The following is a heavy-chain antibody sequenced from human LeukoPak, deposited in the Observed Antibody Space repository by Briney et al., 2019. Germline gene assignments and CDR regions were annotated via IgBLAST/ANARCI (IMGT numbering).Heavy chain of an antibody. CDR3: ASQTHYYDSSGYIPSNY. J-gene: IGHJ4*02. CDR1: GFTFSSYW. Sequence: GGSLRLSCAASGFTFSSYWMHWVRQAPGKGLEWVSGINWNGGSTGYADSVKGRFTISRDNAKNSLYLQMNSLRAEDTALYYCASQTHYYDSSGYIPSNYWGQGTLVTVSS. CDR2: INWNGGST. V-gene: IGHV3-20*04. D-gene: IGHD3-22*01.